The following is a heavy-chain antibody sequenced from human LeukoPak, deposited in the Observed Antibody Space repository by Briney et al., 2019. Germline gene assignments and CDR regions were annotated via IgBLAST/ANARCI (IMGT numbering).Heavy chain of an antibody. V-gene: IGHV3-48*01. Sequence: GGSLRLSCAASGFTFSSYSMNWVRQAPGKGLEWVSYISSSSSTIYYADSVKGRFTISRDNAKNSLYLQMNSLRAEDTAVYYCARVALITIHENDAFDIWGQGTVVTVSS. CDR1: GFTFSSYS. J-gene: IGHJ3*02. CDR3: ARVALITIHENDAFDI. CDR2: ISSSSSTI. D-gene: IGHD3-3*01.